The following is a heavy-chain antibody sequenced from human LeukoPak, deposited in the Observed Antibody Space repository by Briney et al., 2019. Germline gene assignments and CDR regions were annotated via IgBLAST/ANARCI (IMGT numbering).Heavy chain of an antibody. CDR3: ARRVDTTRGYYYFYMDV. Sequence: PSETLSLTCSVSGGSISSIGYFWNWFRQSPGKGLEWIGTIYDSGTKYYNPSLKSRVTISVDTSKNHLSLRLSSVTAADTAVYYCARRVDTTRGYYYFYMDVWGKGTTFTVSS. CDR1: GGSISSIGYF. V-gene: IGHV4-39*02. D-gene: IGHD5-18*01. CDR2: IYDSGTK. J-gene: IGHJ6*03.